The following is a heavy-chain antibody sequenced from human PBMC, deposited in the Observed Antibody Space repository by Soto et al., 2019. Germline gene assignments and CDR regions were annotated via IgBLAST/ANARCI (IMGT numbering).Heavy chain of an antibody. V-gene: IGHV1-18*01. CDR2: ISAYNGNT. CDR1: GYTFTSYG. J-gene: IGHJ4*02. Sequence: QVQLVQSGAEVKKPGASVKVSCKASGYTFTSYGISWVRQAPGQGLEWMGWISAYNGNTNYAQKFQGRVTITADKSTSTAYMELSSLRSEDTAVYYCARDLGGIGSYVRGEYWGQGTLVTVSS. D-gene: IGHD1-26*01. CDR3: ARDLGGIGSYVRGEY.